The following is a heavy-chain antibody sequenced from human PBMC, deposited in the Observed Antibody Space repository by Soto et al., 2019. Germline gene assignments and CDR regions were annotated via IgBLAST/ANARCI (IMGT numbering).Heavy chain of an antibody. CDR1: GFTFNNYA. CDR2: INGSGGST. Sequence: QLLESGGGLVQPGGSLRLSCAASGFTFNNYAMTWVRQAPGKGLEWVSEINGSGGSTYYADSVKGRFTISRDNSNNTLYLQMNSLRAEDTAVYYCAKDLFFGNTYGYFDHWGQNPGHRLL. V-gene: IGHV3-23*01. D-gene: IGHD5-18*01. J-gene: IGHJ4*01. CDR3: AKDLFFGNTYGYFDH.